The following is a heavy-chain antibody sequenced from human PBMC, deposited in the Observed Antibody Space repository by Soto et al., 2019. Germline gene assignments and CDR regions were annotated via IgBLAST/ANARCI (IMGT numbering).Heavy chain of an antibody. V-gene: IGHV3-64*01. Sequence: VGSLRLSCAASGFTFSRYAMHWVRQAPGKGLEYVSAISSNGGSTYYANSVKGRFTISRDNSKNTLYLQMGSLRAEDMAVYYCARGQGYYFDYWGQGTLVTVSS. CDR1: GFTFSRYA. CDR3: ARGQGYYFDY. J-gene: IGHJ4*02. CDR2: ISSNGGST.